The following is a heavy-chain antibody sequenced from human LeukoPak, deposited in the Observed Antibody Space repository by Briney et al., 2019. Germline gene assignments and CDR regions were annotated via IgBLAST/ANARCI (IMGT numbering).Heavy chain of an antibody. J-gene: IGHJ3*02. CDR1: GGSITDDY. V-gene: IGHV4-59*01. CDR2: IYYTGST. CDR3: ATDDTKGYTGTYGTFDI. D-gene: IGHD1-26*01. Sequence: SETLSLTCTVSGGSITDDYWNWIRQPPGKGLEWIGYIYYTGSTNYNPSLKSRATISLDTSENHFSLNLSSVTAADTAVYYCATDDTKGYTGTYGTFDIWGQGTMVTVSS.